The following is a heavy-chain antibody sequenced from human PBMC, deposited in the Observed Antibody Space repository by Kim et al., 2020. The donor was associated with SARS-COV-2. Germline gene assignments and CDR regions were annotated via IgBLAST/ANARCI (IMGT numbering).Heavy chain of an antibody. Sequence: SQTLSLTCAISGDSVSSNSAAWNCIRQSPSRGLEWLGRTYYRSKWYNDYAVSVKSRITINPDTSKNQFSLQLNSVTPEDTAVYYCARDPGSTPPRYYYYGMDVWGQETTVTGPS. D-gene: IGHD5-12*01. V-gene: IGHV6-1*01. CDR3: ARDPGSTPPRYYYYGMDV. J-gene: IGHJ6*02. CDR2: TYYRSKWYN. CDR1: GDSVSSNSAA.